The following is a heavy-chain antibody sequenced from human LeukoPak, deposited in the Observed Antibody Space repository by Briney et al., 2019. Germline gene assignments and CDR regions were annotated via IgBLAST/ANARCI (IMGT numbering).Heavy chain of an antibody. D-gene: IGHD1-14*01. CDR3: ARGDRSFDY. J-gene: IGHJ4*02. Sequence: SETLSLTCTVSGGSISSSSYYWGWIRQPPGKGLEWIGYIYYSGSTNYSPSLKSRVTISVDTYKNQFSLKLTSVTAADTAVYYCARGDRSFDYWGQGTLVTVSS. CDR2: IYYSGST. V-gene: IGHV4-30-4*08. CDR1: GGSISSSSYY.